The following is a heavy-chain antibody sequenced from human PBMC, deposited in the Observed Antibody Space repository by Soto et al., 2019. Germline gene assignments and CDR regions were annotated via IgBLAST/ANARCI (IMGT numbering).Heavy chain of an antibody. J-gene: IGHJ4*02. V-gene: IGHV3-30*18. CDR3: AKDLIAVAGTVDY. Sequence: PGGSLRLSCAASGFTFISYGMHWVRQAPGKGLEWVAVISYDGSNKYYADSVKGRFTISRDNSKNTLYLQMNSLRAEDTAVYYCAKDLIAVAGTVDYWGQGTLVTAPQ. CDR1: GFTFISYG. CDR2: ISYDGSNK. D-gene: IGHD6-19*01.